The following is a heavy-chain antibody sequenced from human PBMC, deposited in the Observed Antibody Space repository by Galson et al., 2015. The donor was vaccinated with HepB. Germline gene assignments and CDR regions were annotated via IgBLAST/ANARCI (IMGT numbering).Heavy chain of an antibody. V-gene: IGHV3-11*06. J-gene: IGHJ4*02. CDR1: GFSFSDYY. D-gene: IGHD2/OR15-2a*01. CDR2: ITDSSSYT. CDR3: ARMGEYSGYFDY. Sequence: SLRLSCAASGFSFSDYYMSWIRQAPGKGLEWVSYITDSSSYTKYADSVKGRFTISRNNAKNSLYLQMNSLRDEDTAVYYCARMGEYSGYFDYWGQGTLVTVSS.